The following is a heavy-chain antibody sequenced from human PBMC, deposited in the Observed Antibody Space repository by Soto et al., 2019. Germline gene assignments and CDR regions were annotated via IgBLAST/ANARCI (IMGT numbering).Heavy chain of an antibody. CDR1: GGFISSSTHF. CDR3: ARHGTYVSGRYFDS. CDR2: IYHNENT. D-gene: IGHD3-10*01. Sequence: QLQLQESGPGLVKPSETLSLTCAVSGGFISSSTHFWAWIRQPPGKGLEWIATIYHNENTYYNPSLKSRVAIYIDTSENQFSLRLSSVTAADTAVYFCARHGTYVSGRYFDSWGQVALVAVSS. V-gene: IGHV4-39*01. J-gene: IGHJ4*02.